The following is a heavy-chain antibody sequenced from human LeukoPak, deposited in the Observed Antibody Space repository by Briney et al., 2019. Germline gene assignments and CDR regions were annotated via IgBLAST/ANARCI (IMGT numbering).Heavy chain of an antibody. CDR1: GGSISSSNYY. V-gene: IGHV4-39*01. J-gene: IGHJ2*01. CDR2: AYFIGRT. Sequence: SETLSLTCTVSGGSISSSNYYWGWIRQPPGKGLEWIGSAYFIGRTNYDPSFKSRVTISVDTSKNQFSLKLSSVTAADTAVYYCARQTNYDILTGYQNWYFDLWGRGTLVTVSS. D-gene: IGHD3-9*01. CDR3: ARQTNYDILTGYQNWYFDL.